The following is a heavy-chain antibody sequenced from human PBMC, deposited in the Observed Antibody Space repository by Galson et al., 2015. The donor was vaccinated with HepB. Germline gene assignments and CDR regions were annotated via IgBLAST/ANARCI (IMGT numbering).Heavy chain of an antibody. CDR1: GFTFSGSA. J-gene: IGHJ6*02. CDR2: IRSKANSYAT. D-gene: IGHD2-21*02. CDR3: TRQTASYCGGDCYSPASGMDV. Sequence: SLRLSCAASGFTFSGSAMHWVRQASGKGLEWVGRIRSKANSYATAYAASVKGRLTISRDDSKNTAYLQMNSLKTEDTAVYYCTRQTASYCGGDCYSPASGMDVWGQGTTVTVSS. V-gene: IGHV3-73*01.